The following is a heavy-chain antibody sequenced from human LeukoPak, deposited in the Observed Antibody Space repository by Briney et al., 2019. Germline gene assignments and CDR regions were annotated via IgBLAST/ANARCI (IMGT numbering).Heavy chain of an antibody. V-gene: IGHV3-9*01. CDR3: AKGEKVLRYFDCLSPNYYYMDV. J-gene: IGHJ6*03. CDR2: I. Sequence: PSGGSLRLSCAASGFTFDDYAMHWVRQAPGKGLEWVIGYADSVKGRFTISRDNAKNSLYLQMNSLRAEDTALYYCAKGEKVLRYFDCLSPNYYYMDVWGKGTTVTVSS. D-gene: IGHD3-9*01. CDR1: GFTFDDYA.